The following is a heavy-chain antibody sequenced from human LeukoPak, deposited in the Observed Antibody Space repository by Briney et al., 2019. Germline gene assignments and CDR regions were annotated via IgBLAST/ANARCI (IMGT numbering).Heavy chain of an antibody. D-gene: IGHD3-10*01. J-gene: IGHJ4*02. V-gene: IGHV4-59*01. Sequence: PSETLSLTCTVSGGSISSYYWIWIRQPPGKGLEWIGYIYYSGSTNYNPPLKSRVTISIDTSNNQFSLKLSSVTAADAAVYYCARGTYYGSGSYDYWGQGTLVTVSS. CDR2: IYYSGST. CDR3: ARGTYYGSGSYDY. CDR1: GGSISSYY.